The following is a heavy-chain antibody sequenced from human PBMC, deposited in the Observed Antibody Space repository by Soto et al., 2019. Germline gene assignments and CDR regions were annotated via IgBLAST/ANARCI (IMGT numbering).Heavy chain of an antibody. J-gene: IGHJ5*02. CDR1: GFIFGDHV. CDR2: ISGSGNSP. D-gene: IGHD1-26*01. Sequence: EVQLVESGGRLVQRGGSLILSCSGSGFIFGDHVMDWVRQAPGKGLAWVAGISGSGNSPFFRDSVKGRFTISRDNSKNTLYLEMNNLRDEDSAMYFCARGTHSYSGSHELDAWGLGTLVTVSS. V-gene: IGHV3-23*04. CDR3: ARGTHSYSGSHELDA.